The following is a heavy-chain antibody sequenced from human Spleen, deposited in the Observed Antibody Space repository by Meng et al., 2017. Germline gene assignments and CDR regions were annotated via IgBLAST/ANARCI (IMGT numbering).Heavy chain of an antibody. Sequence: EGQLVESGGGLVQPGGSLRLSCVASGFTFSTSAMAWVRQAPGKGLEWVSAISISGDTTYYADSVKGRFTISRDNPKNMLYLQMNSLRVEDTAVYYCAKEIRPNDYWGQGTLVTVSS. CDR3: AKEIRPNDY. J-gene: IGHJ4*02. CDR1: GFTFSTSA. CDR2: ISISGDTT. V-gene: IGHV3-23*04.